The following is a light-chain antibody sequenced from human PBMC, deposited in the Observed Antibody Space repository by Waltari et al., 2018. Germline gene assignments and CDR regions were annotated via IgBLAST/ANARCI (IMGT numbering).Light chain of an antibody. CDR2: DAS. CDR1: ESISTY. J-gene: IGKJ1*01. CDR3: QQRTIWSGT. V-gene: IGKV3-11*01. Sequence: VVVTQSPATLSLSPGERATLSCRASESISTYLAWYQHKPGQAPRLLVYDASNRATGIPARFSGSGSRTDFTLTISSLEPEDFAVYYCQQRTIWSGTFGQGTKVEIK.